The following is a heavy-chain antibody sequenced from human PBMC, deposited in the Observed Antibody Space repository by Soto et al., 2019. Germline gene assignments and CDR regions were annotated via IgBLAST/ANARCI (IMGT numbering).Heavy chain of an antibody. V-gene: IGHV4-4*02. Sequence: PSETLPLPCAVFGGSISSSNCWRCVRQPPGKGLEWIGEIYHSGSTNYNPSLKSRVTISVDKSKNQFSLKLSSVTAADTAVYYCARVLGNDAFDIWGQGTMVTVSS. CDR1: GGSISSSNC. CDR2: IYHSGST. D-gene: IGHD3-3*02. CDR3: ARVLGNDAFDI. J-gene: IGHJ3*02.